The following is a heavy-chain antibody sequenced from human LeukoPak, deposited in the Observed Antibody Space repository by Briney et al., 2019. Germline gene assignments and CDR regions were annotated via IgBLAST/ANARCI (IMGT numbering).Heavy chain of an antibody. D-gene: IGHD1-26*01. Sequence: SETLSLTCTVSGGSISGYYWSWIRQPPGKGLEWIGYIYYSGSTNYNPSLKSRVTISVDTSKNQFSLKLSSVTAADTAVYYCARHRSGSYWRAFDIRGQGTMVTVSS. CDR1: GGSISGYY. J-gene: IGHJ3*02. CDR3: ARHRSGSYWRAFDI. CDR2: IYYSGST. V-gene: IGHV4-59*08.